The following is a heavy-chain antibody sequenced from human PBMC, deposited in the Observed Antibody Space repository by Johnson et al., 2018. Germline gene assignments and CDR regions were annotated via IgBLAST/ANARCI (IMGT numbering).Heavy chain of an antibody. CDR2: IDPTGGST. V-gene: IGHV1-46*01. Sequence: QVQLVQSGAEVKKPGASVKISCKASGYTFINYYLHWVRQAPGQGPEWVGAIDPTGGSTRFEQKFQDSVSMTRDAYTTTVYMELYSLKSEDTAVYYCARPDSLNWGMDVWGQGTPVTVSS. J-gene: IGHJ6*02. CDR3: ARPDSLNWGMDV. D-gene: IGHD2-8*01. CDR1: GYTFINYY.